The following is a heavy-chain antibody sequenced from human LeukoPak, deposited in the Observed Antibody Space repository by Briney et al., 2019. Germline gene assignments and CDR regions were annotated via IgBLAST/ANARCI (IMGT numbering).Heavy chain of an antibody. CDR2: ISGSGGNT. Sequence: GGSLTLSCAASGFTFSSYAVNWVRQAPGKGLDWVSAISGSGGNTYYADSGKGRFTISRDNSKNTLYLQMNSLRAEDTAVYFCAKGYLPMTLRMDVWGQGTTVTVSS. J-gene: IGHJ6*02. V-gene: IGHV3-23*01. CDR3: AKGYLPMTLRMDV. D-gene: IGHD2-15*01. CDR1: GFTFSSYA.